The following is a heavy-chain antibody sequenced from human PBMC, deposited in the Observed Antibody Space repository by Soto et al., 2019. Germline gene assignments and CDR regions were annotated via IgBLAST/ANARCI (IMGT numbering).Heavy chain of an antibody. Sequence: SETLSLTCTVSGGSISSYYWSWIRQPPGKGLEWIGYIYYSGSTNYNPSLKSRVTISVDTSKNQFSLKLSSVTAADTAVYYCARDPLWFGERGYYMDVWGKGATVTVSS. V-gene: IGHV4-59*01. J-gene: IGHJ6*03. D-gene: IGHD3-10*01. CDR3: ARDPLWFGERGYYMDV. CDR1: GGSISSYY. CDR2: IYYSGST.